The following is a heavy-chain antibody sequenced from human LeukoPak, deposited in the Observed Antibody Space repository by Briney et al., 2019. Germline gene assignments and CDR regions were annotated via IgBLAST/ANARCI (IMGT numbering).Heavy chain of an antibody. D-gene: IGHD6-19*01. CDR1: GGSFSGYY. Sequence: SETLSLTCAVYGGSFSGYYWSWIRQPPGKGLEWIGEINHSGSTNHNPSLKSRVTISVDTSKNQFSLKLSSVTAADTAVYYCARGRRGGWYLDYWGQGTLVTVSS. CDR3: ARGRRGGWYLDY. CDR2: INHSGST. V-gene: IGHV4-34*01. J-gene: IGHJ4*02.